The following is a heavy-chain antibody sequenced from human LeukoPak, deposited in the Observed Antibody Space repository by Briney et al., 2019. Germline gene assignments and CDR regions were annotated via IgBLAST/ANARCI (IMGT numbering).Heavy chain of an antibody. CDR2: IYYSGST. V-gene: IGHV4-39*07. CDR3: ATSPRGYCSGGSCPRWAFDI. Sequence: SETLSLTCTVSGGSISSSRYYWGWIRQPPGKGLEWIGIIYYSGSTYYNPSLKSRVTISVDMSKNQFSLKLSSVTAADTAVYYCATSPRGYCSGGSCPRWAFDIWGQGTMVTVSS. D-gene: IGHD2-15*01. J-gene: IGHJ3*02. CDR1: GGSISSSRYY.